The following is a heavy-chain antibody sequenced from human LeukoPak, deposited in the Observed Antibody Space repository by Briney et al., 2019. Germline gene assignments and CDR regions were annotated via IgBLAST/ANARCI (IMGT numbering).Heavy chain of an antibody. D-gene: IGHD6-13*01. J-gene: IGHJ3*02. Sequence: GGSLRLSCAASGFTFSTFAMIWVRQPPGKGLEWVSSIFPSGGEIHYADSVKGRFTISRDNAKNSLYLQMNSLRAEDTAVYYCARVGTLTAAGDGAFDIWGQGTMVTVSS. CDR1: GFTFSTFA. V-gene: IGHV3-21*01. CDR2: IFPSGGEI. CDR3: ARVGTLTAAGDGAFDI.